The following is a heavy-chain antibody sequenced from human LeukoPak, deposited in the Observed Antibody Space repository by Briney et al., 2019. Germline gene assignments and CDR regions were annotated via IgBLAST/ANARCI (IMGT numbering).Heavy chain of an antibody. Sequence: GGSLRLSCAASGFTVSSNYMSWVRQAPGKGLEWASVIYSGVSTYYADSVKGRFTISRDNAKNSLYLQMNSLRAEDTAVYCCARGRYNYGYIYDYWGEGTLVVVSS. J-gene: IGHJ4*02. CDR1: GFTVSSNY. CDR3: ARGRYNYGYIYDY. CDR2: IYSGVST. V-gene: IGHV3-53*01. D-gene: IGHD5-18*01.